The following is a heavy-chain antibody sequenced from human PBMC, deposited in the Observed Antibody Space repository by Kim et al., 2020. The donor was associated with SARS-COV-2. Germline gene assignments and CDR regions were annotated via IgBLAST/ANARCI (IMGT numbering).Heavy chain of an antibody. CDR3: AREFFKAGTTVTRRYFDF. V-gene: IGHV4-31*03. Sequence: SETLSLTCTVSGGSISSGGYYWSWIRQHPGKGLEWIGYIYYSGSTYYNPSLKSRVTISVDTSKNQFSLKLSSVTAADTAVYYCAREFFKAGTTVTRRYFDFWGQGTLVTVSS. CDR2: IYYSGST. CDR1: GGSISSGGYY. D-gene: IGHD4-17*01. J-gene: IGHJ4*02.